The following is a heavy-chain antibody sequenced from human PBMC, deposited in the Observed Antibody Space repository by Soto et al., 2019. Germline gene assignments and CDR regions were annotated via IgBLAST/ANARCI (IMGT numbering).Heavy chain of an antibody. Sequence: PSETLSLTCTVSGGSISSYYWSWIRQPPGKGLEWIGYMDYSGSTNYNPSLKSRVTISLDMPKNQFSLRLSSVTAADTAVYYCARDRGGITVSSKPLGEWFDPWGQGTLVTVSS. D-gene: IGHD3-16*01. V-gene: IGHV4-59*01. CDR3: ARDRGGITVSSKPLGEWFDP. CDR1: GGSISSYY. CDR2: MDYSGST. J-gene: IGHJ5*02.